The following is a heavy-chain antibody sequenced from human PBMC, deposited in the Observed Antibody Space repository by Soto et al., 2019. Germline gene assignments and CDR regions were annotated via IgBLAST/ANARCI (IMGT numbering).Heavy chain of an antibody. V-gene: IGHV4-30-4*01. CDR1: GGSISNGDYY. CDR3: ARVSGHYYYGGDG. CDR2: IYYGGNT. Sequence: QVQLQASGPGLVKPSETLSLTCNVFGGSISNGDYYWSWIRQPPGKGLQYIGYIYYGGNTNYNPSLKSRRTMSIDRSANHFSLTLTSVTAADTAVYYCARVSGHYYYGGDGWGQVTTVIVSS. J-gene: IGHJ6*02.